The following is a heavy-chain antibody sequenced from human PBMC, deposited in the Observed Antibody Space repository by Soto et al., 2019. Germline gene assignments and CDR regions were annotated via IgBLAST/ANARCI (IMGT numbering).Heavy chain of an antibody. D-gene: IGHD1-7*01. CDR3: ARERDWNYEYWFDP. V-gene: IGHV1-3*01. CDR1: GYTFSNYA. J-gene: IGHJ5*02. CDR2: ISAVNGNT. Sequence: ASVKVSCKASGYTFSNYAIHWVRQSPGQRLEWMGWISAVNGNTKYSQKFQGRVTITRDTSASTAYMELSSLRSEDTAVYYCARERDWNYEYWFDPWGQGTLVTVSS.